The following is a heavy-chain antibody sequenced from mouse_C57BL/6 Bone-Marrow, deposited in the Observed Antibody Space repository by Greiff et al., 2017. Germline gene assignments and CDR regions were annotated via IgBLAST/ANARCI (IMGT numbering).Heavy chain of an antibody. Sequence: QVQLQQSGPELVKPGASVKISCKASGYAFSSSWMNWVKQRPGKGLEWIGRIYPGDGDTNYNGKFKGKATLTADKSSSTAYMQLSSLTSEDSAVYFCTREAIGAWFAYWGEGTLVTVST. CDR1: GYAFSSSW. CDR3: TREAIGAWFAY. CDR2: IYPGDGDT. V-gene: IGHV1-82*01. J-gene: IGHJ3*01. D-gene: IGHD2-14*01.